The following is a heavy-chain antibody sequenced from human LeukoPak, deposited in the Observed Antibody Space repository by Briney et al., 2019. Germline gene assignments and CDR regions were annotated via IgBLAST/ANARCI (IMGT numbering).Heavy chain of an antibody. Sequence: SETLSLTCAVYGGSFSGYYWSWIRQPPGKGLEWIGEINHSGSTNYNPSLKSRVTISVDTSKNQFSLKLSSVTAADTAVYYCARGRDVVSGWYFSSGSQSIEPEWGQGTLVTVSS. CDR3: ARGRDVVSGWYFSSGSQSIEPE. D-gene: IGHD6-19*01. CDR1: GGSFSGYY. J-gene: IGHJ1*01. V-gene: IGHV4-34*01. CDR2: INHSGST.